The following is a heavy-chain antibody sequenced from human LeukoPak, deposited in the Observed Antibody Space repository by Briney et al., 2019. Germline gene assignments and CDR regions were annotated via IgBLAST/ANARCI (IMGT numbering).Heavy chain of an antibody. D-gene: IGHD3-22*01. CDR2: ISSSGSTT. J-gene: IGHJ4*02. V-gene: IGHV3-11*01. CDR1: GFTFSDYH. CDR3: AKDATITMIVVVTYPGAFDY. Sequence: GGSLRLSCAASGFTFSDYHMSWIRQAPGKGLEWVSYISSSGSTTDYADSVKGRFTISRDNAKNSLYLQMNSLRAEDTAVYYCAKDATITMIVVVTYPGAFDYWGQGTLVTVSS.